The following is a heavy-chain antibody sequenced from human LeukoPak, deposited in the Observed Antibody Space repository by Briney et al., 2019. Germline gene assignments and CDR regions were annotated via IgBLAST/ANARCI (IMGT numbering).Heavy chain of an antibody. V-gene: IGHV4-39*07. CDR2: INHSGST. J-gene: IGHJ4*02. CDR1: GGSISSSPYY. CDR3: ARGFSSWYLN. D-gene: IGHD6-13*01. Sequence: SETLSLTCTVSGGSISSSPYYWGWIRQPPGKGLEWIGEINHSGSTNYNPSLKSRVTISVDTSKNQFSLKLSSVTAADTAVYYCARGFSSWYLNWGQGTLVTVSS.